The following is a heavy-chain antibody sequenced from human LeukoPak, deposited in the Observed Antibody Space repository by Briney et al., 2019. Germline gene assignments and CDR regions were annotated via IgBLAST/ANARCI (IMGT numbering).Heavy chain of an antibody. V-gene: IGHV3-30-3*01. CDR1: GFTFSSYA. D-gene: IGHD3-10*01. Sequence: GRSLRLSCAASGFTFSSYAMHWVRQAPGKGLEWVAVISYDGSNKYYADSVKGRFTISRDNSRNTLYLQMNSLRGEDTAIYYCAAWRGYDSGSFSGPLDYWGQGTLVLVSS. CDR3: AAWRGYDSGSFSGPLDY. J-gene: IGHJ4*02. CDR2: ISYDGSNK.